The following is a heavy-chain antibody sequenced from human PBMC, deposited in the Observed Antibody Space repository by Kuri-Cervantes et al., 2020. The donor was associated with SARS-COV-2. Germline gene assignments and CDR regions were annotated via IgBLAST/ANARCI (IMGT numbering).Heavy chain of an antibody. CDR3: ARDPEYSSGWYERGYYFDY. CDR2: ISGSGGST. V-gene: IGHV3-23*01. Sequence: ETLSLTCAASGFTFSSYAMSWVRQAPGKGLEWVSAISGSGGSTYYADSVKGRFTISRDNSKNTLYLQMNSLRAEDTAVYYCARDPEYSSGWYERGYYFDYWGQGTLVTVSS. CDR1: GFTFSSYA. D-gene: IGHD6-19*01. J-gene: IGHJ4*02.